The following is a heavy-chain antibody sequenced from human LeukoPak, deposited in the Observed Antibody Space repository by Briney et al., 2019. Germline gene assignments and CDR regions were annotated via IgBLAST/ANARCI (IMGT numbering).Heavy chain of an antibody. CDR3: ARVPHLLWFGDFPYGMDV. Sequence: GASVKVSCKASGYTFTSYDINWVRQATGQGLEWMGGIIPIFGTANYAQRFQGRVTITADKSTSTAYMELSSLRSEDTAVYYCARVPHLLWFGDFPYGMDVWGKGTTVTVSS. D-gene: IGHD3-10*01. CDR1: GYTFTSYD. J-gene: IGHJ6*04. CDR2: IIPIFGTA. V-gene: IGHV1-69*06.